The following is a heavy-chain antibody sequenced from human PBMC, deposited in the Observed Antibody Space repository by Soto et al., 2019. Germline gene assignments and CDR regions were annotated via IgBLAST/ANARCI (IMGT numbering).Heavy chain of an antibody. CDR2: VSGGGDRT. D-gene: IGHD2-15*01. CDR3: AKVRVGYTSPSWGY. Sequence: GGSLRLSCAASGFTFSSYAMTWVRQAPGKGLEWVSTVSGGGDRTYYADSVKGRFTISRDNSKKTLYLQMNSLRAEDTAIYYCAKVRVGYTSPSWGYWGQGTLVTVSS. V-gene: IGHV3-23*01. J-gene: IGHJ4*02. CDR1: GFTFSSYA.